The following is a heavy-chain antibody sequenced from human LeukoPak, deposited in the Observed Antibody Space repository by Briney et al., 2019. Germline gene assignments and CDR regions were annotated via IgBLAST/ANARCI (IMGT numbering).Heavy chain of an antibody. D-gene: IGHD2-2*02. Sequence: SVKFSCKASGGTFRSYAISWVRQAPGQGVGWVGGFIPIFGSANYAQKFQGRVTITADESTSTAYIELSSLRSEDTAVYYCARVDFSHCSSTSCYTRGDAFDIWGQGTMVTVSS. CDR3: ARVDFSHCSSTSCYTRGDAFDI. V-gene: IGHV1-69*13. J-gene: IGHJ3*02. CDR1: GGTFRSYA. CDR2: FIPIFGSA.